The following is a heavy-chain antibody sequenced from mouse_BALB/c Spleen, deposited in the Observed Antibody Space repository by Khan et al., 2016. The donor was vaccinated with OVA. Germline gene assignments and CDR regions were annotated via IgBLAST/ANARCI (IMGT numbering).Heavy chain of an antibody. J-gene: IGHJ4*01. CDR3: ARGYGNFVNHHYAMDY. CDR1: GFTFSIYA. D-gene: IGHD2-1*01. Sequence: EVELVESGGGLVKPGGSLKLSCAASGFTFSIYAMSWVRQTPEQRLEWVASISSGGSTYYPDSVKGRFTISRDNARNILYLQMSSLRSDDTAMYYCARGYGNFVNHHYAMDYWGQGTSVTVSS. CDR2: ISSGGST. V-gene: IGHV5-6-5*01.